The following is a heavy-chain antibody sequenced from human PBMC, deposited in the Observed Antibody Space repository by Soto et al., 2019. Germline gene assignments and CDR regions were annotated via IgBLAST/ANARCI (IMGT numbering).Heavy chain of an antibody. CDR2: INHSGST. Sequence: PSKTLSLTCAVYGGSFSGYYWCWIRQPTGKGLEWIGEINHSGSTNYNPSLNSRVTISVDTSKNQFSLKLSSVTAADTAVYYCARGREYYDFWSGYYNPRYYYGMDVWGQGTTVT. CDR1: GGSFSGYY. D-gene: IGHD3-3*01. J-gene: IGHJ6*02. V-gene: IGHV4-34*01. CDR3: ARGREYYDFWSGYYNPRYYYGMDV.